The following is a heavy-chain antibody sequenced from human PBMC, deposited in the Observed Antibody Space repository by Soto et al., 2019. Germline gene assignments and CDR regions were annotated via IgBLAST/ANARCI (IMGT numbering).Heavy chain of an antibody. V-gene: IGHV1-8*01. J-gene: IGHJ4*02. CDR2: MNPNTGNT. D-gene: IGHD2-21*01. CDR3: TRGLGSYSDH. Sequence: GASVKVSCKASGYTFIDYDINWVRQAAGQGLEWMGWMNPNTGNTAYVQKFEGRLTLSRDTSTSTAYMELSSLTSEDTAVYYCTRGLGSYSDHWAQGTLVTVSS. CDR1: GYTFIDYD.